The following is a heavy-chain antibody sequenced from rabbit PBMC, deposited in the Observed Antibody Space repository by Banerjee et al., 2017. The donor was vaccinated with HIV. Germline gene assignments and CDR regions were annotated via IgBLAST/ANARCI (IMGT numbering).Heavy chain of an antibody. J-gene: IGHJ4*01. V-gene: IGHV1S45*01. D-gene: IGHD8-1*01. CDR1: GFSFSSNYY. CDR3: ARTGSGDYNDL. Sequence: QEQLEESGGDLVKPEGSLTLTCTASGFSFSSNYYMYWVRQAPGKGLEWIGCIDTSSGNTVYATWAKGRLTISKTSSTTVDLKMTSLTAADTATYFCARTGSGDYNDLWGPGTLVT. CDR2: IDTSSGNT.